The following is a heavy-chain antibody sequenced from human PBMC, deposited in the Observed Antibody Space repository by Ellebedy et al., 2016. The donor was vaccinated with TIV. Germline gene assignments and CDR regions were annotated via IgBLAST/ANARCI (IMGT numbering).Heavy chain of an antibody. J-gene: IGHJ4*02. V-gene: IGHV4-34*01. CDR1: GGSFSGYY. D-gene: IGHD2-2*02. Sequence: SETLSLTXAVYGGSFSGYYWGWIRQPPGKGLEWIGEINHSGSTNYNPSLKSRVTISVDTSKNQFSLKLSSVTAADTAVYYCARAIRDCSSTSCYTGSPYFDYWGQGTLVTVSS. CDR2: INHSGST. CDR3: ARAIRDCSSTSCYTGSPYFDY.